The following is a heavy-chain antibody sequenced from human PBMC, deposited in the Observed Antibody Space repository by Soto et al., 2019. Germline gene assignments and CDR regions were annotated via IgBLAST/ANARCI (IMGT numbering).Heavy chain of an antibody. CDR1: GFTLTNSW. J-gene: IGHJ4*02. D-gene: IGHD3-16*02. V-gene: IGHV3-15*01. CDR2: IKSRTDGGTT. Sequence: EVLLVESGGGVVEPGGSLRLSCAASGFTLTNSWMSWVRQAPGQGLEWVGRIKSRTDGGTTDYAAPVKGRFTISRDDSKNTLFLQMTGLKSGDTAVYYCATPDFYDYLWVNYHHTVYVDYWGQGSLVTVSS. CDR3: ATPDFYDYLWVNYHHTVYVDY.